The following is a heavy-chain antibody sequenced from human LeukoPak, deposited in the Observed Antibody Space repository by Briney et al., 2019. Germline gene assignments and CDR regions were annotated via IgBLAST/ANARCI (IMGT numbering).Heavy chain of an antibody. CDR3: TTEYCYDSSGYYRY. V-gene: IGHV3-15*01. CDR1: GFTFSNAW. CDR2: IKSKTDGGTT. Sequence: GGSLRLSWAASGFTFSNAWMSWVRQAPGKGRDWVGRIKSKTDGGTTDYAAPVKGRFTISRDDSKNTLYLQMNSLKTEDTAVYYCTTEYCYDSSGYYRYWGQGTLVTVSS. D-gene: IGHD3-22*01. J-gene: IGHJ4*02.